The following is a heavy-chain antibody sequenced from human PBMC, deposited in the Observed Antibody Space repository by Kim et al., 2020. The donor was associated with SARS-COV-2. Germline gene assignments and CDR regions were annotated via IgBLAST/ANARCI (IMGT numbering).Heavy chain of an antibody. D-gene: IGHD3-22*01. Sequence: GGSLRLSCAASGFTFSNAWMSWVRQAPGKGLEWVGRIKSKTDGGTTDYAAPVKGRFTISRDDSKNTLYLQMNSLKTEDTAVYYCTTDSTHYYDSSGHDYWGQGTLVTVSS. CDR3: TTDSTHYYDSSGHDY. CDR2: IKSKTDGGTT. CDR1: GFTFSNAW. J-gene: IGHJ4*02. V-gene: IGHV3-15*01.